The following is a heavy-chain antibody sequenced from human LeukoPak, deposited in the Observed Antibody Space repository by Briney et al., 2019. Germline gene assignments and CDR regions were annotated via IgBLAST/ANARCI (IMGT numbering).Heavy chain of an antibody. V-gene: IGHV1-24*01. D-gene: IGHD1-26*01. J-gene: IGHJ4*02. CDR2: FDPEDGET. CDR1: GYTLTELS. Sequence: ASVTVSCKVSGYTLTELSMHWVRQAPGKGLEWMGGFDPEDGETIYAQKFQGRVTMTEDTSTDTAYMELSSLRSEDTAVYYCATGFFLEGATVLDYWGQGTLVTVPS. CDR3: ATGFFLEGATVLDY.